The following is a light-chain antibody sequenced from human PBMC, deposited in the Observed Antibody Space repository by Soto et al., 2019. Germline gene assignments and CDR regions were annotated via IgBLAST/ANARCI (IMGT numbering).Light chain of an antibody. CDR2: EAS. CDR3: QSYDISLSAVV. CDR1: STDFVSYNR. Sequence: QSVLTQPPSVSGSPGQSVTISCTGTSTDFVSYNRVSWYQQPPGTAPKLIIYEASNRPSGVPDRFSGSKSGNTASLTISGLQAEDEADYYCQSYDISLSAVVFGGGTKVTVL. J-gene: IGLJ3*02. V-gene: IGLV2-18*02.